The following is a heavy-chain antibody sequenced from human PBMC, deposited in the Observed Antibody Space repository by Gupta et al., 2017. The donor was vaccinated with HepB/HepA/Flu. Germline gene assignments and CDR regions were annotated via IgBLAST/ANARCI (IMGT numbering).Heavy chain of an antibody. CDR3: ARGRPRPSDVVVTAISFRWFDP. Sequence: QVQLQQWGAGLLKPSETLSLTCAVYGGSFSGYFWSWIRQPPGKGLEWIGEINHSGSTNYNPSLKSRVTISVDTSKNQFSLKLSSVTAADTAVYYCARGRPRPSDVVVTAISFRWFDPWGQGTLVTVSS. J-gene: IGHJ5*02. V-gene: IGHV4-34*01. CDR1: GGSFSGYF. D-gene: IGHD2-21*02. CDR2: INHSGST.